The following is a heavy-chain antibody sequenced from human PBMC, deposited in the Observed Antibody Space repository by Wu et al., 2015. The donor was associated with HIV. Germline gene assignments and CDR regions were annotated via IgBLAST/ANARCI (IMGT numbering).Heavy chain of an antibody. CDR3: ARRAQLWSNGAQAFDI. V-gene: IGHV1-2*02. D-gene: IGHD5-18*01. Sequence: QVQLVQSGAEVKKPGASVKVSCKASGYTFTGYYMHWVRQAPGQGLEWMGWINPNSGGTNYAQKFQGRVTMTRDTSISTAYMELSRLRSDDTAVYYCARRAQLWSNGAQAFDIWGQGTMVTVSS. CDR1: GYTFTGYY. J-gene: IGHJ3*02. CDR2: INPNSGGT.